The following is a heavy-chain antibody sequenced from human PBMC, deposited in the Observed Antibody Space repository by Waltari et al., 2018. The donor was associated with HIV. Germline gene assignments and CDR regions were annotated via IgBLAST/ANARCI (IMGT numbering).Heavy chain of an antibody. CDR2: MSPNSGNT. J-gene: IGHJ6*02. V-gene: IGHV1-8*01. Sequence: QVQLVQSGAEVKKPGASVKFSCKASGYAFATYDVNWVRQATGQGPEWMGWMSPNSGNTVYAQEFQGRVTMTRDTSISTVYMELSSLTSEDTAVYYCARGGSASMDVWGQGTTVTVSS. CDR3: ARGGSASMDV. CDR1: GYAFATYD.